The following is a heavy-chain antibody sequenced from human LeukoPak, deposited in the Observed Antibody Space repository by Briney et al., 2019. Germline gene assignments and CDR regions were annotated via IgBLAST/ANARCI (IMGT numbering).Heavy chain of an antibody. V-gene: IGHV3-64D*06. CDR2: IGGNGDST. CDR1: GFTFSDYS. J-gene: IGHJ5*02. Sequence: GGSLRLSCSASGFTFSDYSVHWVRQAPGKGLDYVSGIGGNGDSTHYADSVKGRFTISRDNSKNTLYLQMSSLRGDDTAVYYCVKGQQQLIYNWFDPWGQGTLVTVSS. D-gene: IGHD6-13*01. CDR3: VKGQQQLIYNWFDP.